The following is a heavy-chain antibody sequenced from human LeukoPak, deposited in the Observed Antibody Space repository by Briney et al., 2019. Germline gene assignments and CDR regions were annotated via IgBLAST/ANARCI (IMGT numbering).Heavy chain of an antibody. CDR3: ARDPSLYYYDSSGYGLDY. D-gene: IGHD3-22*01. CDR2: ISAYNGNT. Sequence: ASVKVSCKASGYTFTSYGNSWVRQAPGQGLEWMGWISAYNGNTNYAQKLQGRVTMTTDTSTSTAYMELRSLRSDDTAVYYCARDPSLYYYDSSGYGLDYWGQGTLVTVSS. CDR1: GYTFTSYG. V-gene: IGHV1-18*01. J-gene: IGHJ4*02.